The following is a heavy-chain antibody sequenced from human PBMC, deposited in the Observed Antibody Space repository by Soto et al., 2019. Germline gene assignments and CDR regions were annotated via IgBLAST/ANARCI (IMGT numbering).Heavy chain of an antibody. J-gene: IGHJ2*01. V-gene: IGHV3-33*01. Sequence: PGQGLEWVALIWYDGSNKYYADSVKGRFTISRDNSKNTLYLQMNSLRADFSAVYYCVRVFFFQAEDGIRNTVPVSAFLLNRSSDL. CDR2: IWYDGSNK. D-gene: IGHD2-15*01. CDR3: VRVFFFQAEDGIRNTVPVSAFLLNRSSDL.